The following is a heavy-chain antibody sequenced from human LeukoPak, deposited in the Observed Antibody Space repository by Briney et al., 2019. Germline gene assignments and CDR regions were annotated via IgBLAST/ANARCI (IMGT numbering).Heavy chain of an antibody. CDR2: IYYSGST. Sequence: SETLSLTCTVSGGSISSYYWSWIRQPPGKGLEWIGYIYYSGSTNYNPSLKSRVTISVDTSKNQFSLKLSSVTAADTAVYYCARRGSAMVRENSYYFVYWGQGTLVTVSS. CDR1: GGSISSYY. D-gene: IGHD3-10*01. V-gene: IGHV4-59*08. CDR3: ARRGSAMVRENSYYFVY. J-gene: IGHJ4*02.